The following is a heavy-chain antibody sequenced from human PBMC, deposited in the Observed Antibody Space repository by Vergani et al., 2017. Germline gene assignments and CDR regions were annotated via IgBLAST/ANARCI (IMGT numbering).Heavy chain of an antibody. CDR1: ASSISSGYY. J-gene: IGHJ4*02. CDR2: IYHSGRT. CDR3: SRRRLLWCGEFPYYVDH. D-gene: IGHD3-10*01. V-gene: IGHV4-38-2*01. Sequence: QVQLQQSGPGLVKPSETLSLTCAVSASSISSGYYWGCIRQPPGKGLEWIGSIYHSGRTYYNPSLKSRVTISVDTSKNQFSLKLSSVTAADTAVDYCSRRRLLWCGEFPYYVDHWGQGTLVTGSS.